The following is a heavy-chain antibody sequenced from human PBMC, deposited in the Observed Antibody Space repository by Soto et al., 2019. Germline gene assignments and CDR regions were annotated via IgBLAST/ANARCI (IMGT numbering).Heavy chain of an antibody. CDR3: AKDRAIVVVPPYYYYGMDV. V-gene: IGHV3-30*18. D-gene: IGHD2-2*01. CDR1: GFTFSSYG. CDR2: ISYDGSNK. J-gene: IGHJ6*02. Sequence: GGSLRLSCAASGFTFSSYGMHWVRQAPGKGLEWVAVISYDGSNKYYADSVKGRFTISRDNSKNTLYLQMNSLRAEDTAVYYCAKDRAIVVVPPYYYYGMDVWGQGTTVTVSS.